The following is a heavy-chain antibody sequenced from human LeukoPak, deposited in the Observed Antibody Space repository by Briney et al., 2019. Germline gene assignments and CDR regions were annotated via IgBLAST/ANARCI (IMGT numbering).Heavy chain of an antibody. Sequence: GGSLRLSCAASGFTFSSYWMNWVRQAPGKGLEWVSSISSSSSYIYYADSVKGRFTISRDNAKNSLYLQMNSLRAEDTAVYYCAKDRVVTAARGYYYGMDVWGQGTTVTVSS. CDR3: AKDRVVTAARGYYYGMDV. J-gene: IGHJ6*02. D-gene: IGHD2-21*02. CDR1: GFTFSSYW. CDR2: ISSSSSYI. V-gene: IGHV3-21*01.